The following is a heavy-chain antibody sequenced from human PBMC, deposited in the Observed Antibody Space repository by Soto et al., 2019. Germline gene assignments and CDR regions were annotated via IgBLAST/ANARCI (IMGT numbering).Heavy chain of an antibody. CDR1: GGSISSGGYY. J-gene: IGHJ4*02. V-gene: IGHV4-31*03. CDR3: ARAGYTYGFDY. CDR2: IYFSGST. Sequence: QVQLQESGPGLVKPSQTLSLTCTVSGGSISSGGYYWSWIRQHPGKGLEWIGYIYFSGSTYYNPSLKSRFTISVYTSKNQFSLRLSSVTAADTAVYFCARAGYTYGFDYWCQGTLVTVSS. D-gene: IGHD5-18*01.